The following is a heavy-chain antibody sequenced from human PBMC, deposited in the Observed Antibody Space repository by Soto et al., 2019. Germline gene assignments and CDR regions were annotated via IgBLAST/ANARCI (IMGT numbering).Heavy chain of an antibody. CDR3: ARHNDYGYYYYGMDV. V-gene: IGHV4-39*01. D-gene: IGHD4-17*01. CDR1: GGSISSSSYY. Sequence: SETLSLTCTVSGGSISSSSYYWGWIRQPPGKGLEWIGSIYYSGSTYYNPSLKSRVTISVDTSKNQFSLKLSSVTAADTAVYYCARHNDYGYYYYGMDVWGQGTTVT. J-gene: IGHJ6*02. CDR2: IYYSGST.